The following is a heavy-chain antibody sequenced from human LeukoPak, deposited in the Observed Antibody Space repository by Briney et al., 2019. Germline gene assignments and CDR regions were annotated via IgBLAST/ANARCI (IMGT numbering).Heavy chain of an antibody. J-gene: IGHJ5*02. D-gene: IGHD3-10*01. Sequence: HSGGSLRLSRAASGFTFSSYWMSWVRQAPGKGLEWVSAISGSASSTYYADSVKGRFTISRDNSKNTLYLQMNSLRAEDTAVYYCARDIILWDPWGQGTLVTVSS. CDR2: ISGSASST. CDR3: ARDIILWDP. V-gene: IGHV3-23*01. CDR1: GFTFSSYW.